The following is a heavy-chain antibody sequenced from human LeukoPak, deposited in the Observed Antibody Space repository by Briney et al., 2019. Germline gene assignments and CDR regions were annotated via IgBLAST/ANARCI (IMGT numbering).Heavy chain of an antibody. D-gene: IGHD3-22*01. CDR1: GFTFSSYA. CDR2: IKEDGSEK. CDR3: ARDLYRIVVVPHYFDY. Sequence: AGGSLRLSCAASGFTFSSYAMSWVRQAPGKGLEGVANIKEDGSEKYYVDSVKGRFTISRDNAKKSLYLQMNSLRAEDTAVYYCARDLYRIVVVPHYFDYWGQGTLVTVSS. J-gene: IGHJ4*02. V-gene: IGHV3-7*01.